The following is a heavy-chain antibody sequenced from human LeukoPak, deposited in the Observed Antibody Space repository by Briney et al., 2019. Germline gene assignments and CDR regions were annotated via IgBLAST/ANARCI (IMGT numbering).Heavy chain of an antibody. D-gene: IGHD3-10*01. Sequence: ASVKVSCKASGYTFTGYYMHWVRQAPGQGLEWMGWINPNSGGTNRVTMTRDTSISTAYMELSRLRSDDTAAYYCARDGSMVRGDLPAIDYWGQGTLVTVSS. J-gene: IGHJ4*02. CDR3: ARDGSMVRGDLPAIDY. V-gene: IGHV1-2*02. CDR2: INPNSGGT. CDR1: GYTFTGYY.